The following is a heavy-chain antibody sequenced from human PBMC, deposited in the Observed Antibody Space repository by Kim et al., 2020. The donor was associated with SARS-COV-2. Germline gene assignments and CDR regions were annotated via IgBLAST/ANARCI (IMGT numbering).Heavy chain of an antibody. CDR3: AREHTIFGSSHP. Sequence: GGSLRLSCAASGFTFSSYSMNWVRQAPGKGLEWVSSISSSSSYIYYADSVKGRFTISRDNAKNSLYLQMNSLRAEDTAVYYCAREHTIFGSSHPWGQGTLVTVSS. CDR1: GFTFSSYS. J-gene: IGHJ5*02. V-gene: IGHV3-21*01. CDR2: ISSSSSYI. D-gene: IGHD3-3*01.